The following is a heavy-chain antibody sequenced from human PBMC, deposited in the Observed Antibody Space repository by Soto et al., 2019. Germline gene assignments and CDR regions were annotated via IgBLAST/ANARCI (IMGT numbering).Heavy chain of an antibody. CDR2: IIPIFGTA. D-gene: IGHD2-2*01. J-gene: IGHJ4*02. V-gene: IGHV1-69*13. CDR3: ATYQLPPSTVL. CDR1: GGTFSSYA. Sequence: ASVKVSCKASGGTFSSYAISWVRQAPGQGLEWMGGIIPIFGTANYAQKFQGRVTITADESTSTAYMELSSLRSEDTAVYYCATYQLPPSTVLWGQGTLVTVSS.